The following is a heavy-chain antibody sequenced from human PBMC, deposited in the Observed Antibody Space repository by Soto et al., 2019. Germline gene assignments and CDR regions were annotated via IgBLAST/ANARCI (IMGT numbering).Heavy chain of an antibody. CDR3: ARWLGYGPHFDY. Sequence: QVQLQVSGPGLVKPSQTLSLTCTVSGGSISSGDYYWSWIRQPPGKGLEWIGYMYYSGSTYYNPSLKSRVTISVDTSKNQFSLKLSSVTAADTAVYYCARWLGYGPHFDYWGQGTLVTVSS. CDR2: MYYSGST. J-gene: IGHJ4*02. V-gene: IGHV4-30-4*01. CDR1: GGSISSGDYY. D-gene: IGHD5-12*01.